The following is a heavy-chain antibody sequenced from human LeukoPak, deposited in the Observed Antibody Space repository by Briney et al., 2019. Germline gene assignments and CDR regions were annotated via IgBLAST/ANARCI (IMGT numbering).Heavy chain of an antibody. Sequence: GGSLRLSCAASGFTFSRYAMSWVRQAPGKGMEWVSAISGSGGTTYYADSVKGRFTISRDNSKSTLYLQMNSLRAEDTAVYYCAKEDCGVDCSTFDYWGQGTLVTVSS. CDR3: AKEDCGVDCSTFDY. CDR1: GFTFSRYA. CDR2: ISGSGGTT. V-gene: IGHV3-23*01. J-gene: IGHJ4*02. D-gene: IGHD2-21*02.